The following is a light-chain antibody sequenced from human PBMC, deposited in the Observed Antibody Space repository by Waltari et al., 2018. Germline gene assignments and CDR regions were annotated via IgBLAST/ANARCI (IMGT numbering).Light chain of an antibody. CDR1: QNIDNY. V-gene: IGKV1-39*01. CDR2: AAS. Sequence: DIQMTQSPSSLSASVRNRASITCRASQNIDNYLNWYQQKPGKAPKLLIYAASTLQSGVPSSFSGSGSGTEFTLTISSLQPEDFANYCCQQSYSNSLTFGGGTRVEIK. J-gene: IGKJ4*01. CDR3: QQSYSNSLT.